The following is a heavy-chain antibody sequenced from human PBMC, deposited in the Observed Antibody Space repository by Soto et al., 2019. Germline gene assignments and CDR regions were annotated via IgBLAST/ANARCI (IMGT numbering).Heavy chain of an antibody. CDR2: KNPNSGNT. V-gene: IGHV1-8*01. CDR3: AREISGSYRFDY. CDR1: ESPLTSYV. J-gene: IGHJ4*02. Sequence: QVQLVQSGAEVKKPGPSVRVSCRALESPLTSYVINWVRQATGQGLEWMGWKNPNSGNTGYAQKFQGRVTMTRNTSISTAYMELSSLRSEDTAVYYCAREISGSYRFDYWGQGTLVTVSS. D-gene: IGHD1-26*01.